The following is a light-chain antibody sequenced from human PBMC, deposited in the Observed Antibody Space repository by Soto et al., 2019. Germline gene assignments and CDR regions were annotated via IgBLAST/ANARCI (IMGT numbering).Light chain of an antibody. CDR2: AAS. CDR1: QGISND. J-gene: IGKJ1*01. V-gene: IGKV1-17*01. Sequence: DIQMTQSPSSLSASVGDRVTITCQASQGISNDLGWYQQKPGKAPKRLIYAASSLQSGVPSRFSGSGSGTEFTLTISSLQPEDFATFYCLQYNSYPWTFGQGTKVEIK. CDR3: LQYNSYPWT.